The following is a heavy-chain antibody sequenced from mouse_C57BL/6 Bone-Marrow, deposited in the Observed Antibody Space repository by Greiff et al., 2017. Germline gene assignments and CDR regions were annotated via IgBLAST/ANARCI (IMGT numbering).Heavy chain of an antibody. CDR2: IDPEDGDT. V-gene: IGHV14-1*01. J-gene: IGHJ3*01. Sequence: EVQLQQSGAELVRPGASVKLSCTASGFNIKDYYMHWVKQRPEQGLEWIGRIDPEDGDTEYAPKFQGKATMTADTSSNTAYLQLSSLTSEDTADYCCTTGTYSNQFAYWGQGTLVTVSA. CDR1: GFNIKDYY. D-gene: IGHD2-5*01. CDR3: TTGTYSNQFAY.